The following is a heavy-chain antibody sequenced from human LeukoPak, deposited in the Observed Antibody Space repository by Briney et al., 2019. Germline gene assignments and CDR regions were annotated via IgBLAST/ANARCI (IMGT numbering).Heavy chain of an antibody. J-gene: IGHJ3*02. CDR3: ARDRDPGYNDSSGYRRVNAFDI. D-gene: IGHD3-22*01. V-gene: IGHV3-48*03. CDR2: ISSSGSAI. CDR1: GFTFSNYE. Sequence: PGGSLRLSCAGAGFTFSNYEMNWVRQAPGKGLEWVSYISSSGSAIYYADSVKGRFTVSRDNAKNSLYLNMDSLRAEDTAAYYCARDRDPGYNDSSGYRRVNAFDIWGQGTMVTVSS.